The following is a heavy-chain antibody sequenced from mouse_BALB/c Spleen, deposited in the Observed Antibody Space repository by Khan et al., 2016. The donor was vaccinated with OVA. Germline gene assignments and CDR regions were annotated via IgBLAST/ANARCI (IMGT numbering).Heavy chain of an antibody. CDR2: IYPNNGDT. CDR1: GYTFTDYI. CDR3: ARSGDGAFAY. J-gene: IGHJ3*01. D-gene: IGHD1-2*01. V-gene: IGHV1S29*02. Sequence: VQLQQSGPELVKPGASVKISCRASGYTFTDYILDWVKQSHGKSLDWIGYIYPNNGDTGYNQKFKTKATLTVDISSSTAYMELRSLKSEASAVSYWARSGDGAFAYWGQGTLVTVSA.